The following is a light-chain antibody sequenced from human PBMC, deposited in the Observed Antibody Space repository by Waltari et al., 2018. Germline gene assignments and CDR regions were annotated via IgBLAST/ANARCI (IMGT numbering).Light chain of an antibody. V-gene: IGLV3-21*04. Sequence: YVLTQPPSVSVDPGKTARLTCGGDNIGSKSVNWYQQKPGQAPVLVMFYDSDRPSEIPARCSGSNSGNTATLTISWVEAGDEADYHCQVWDDVTDSGVFGGGTKLTVL. J-gene: IGLJ3*02. CDR1: NIGSKS. CDR2: YDS. CDR3: QVWDDVTDSGV.